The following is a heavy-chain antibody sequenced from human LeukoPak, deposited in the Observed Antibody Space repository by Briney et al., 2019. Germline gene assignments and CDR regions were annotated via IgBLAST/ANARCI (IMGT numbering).Heavy chain of an antibody. CDR3: ARGYSSSWYVTGGPDY. D-gene: IGHD6-13*01. CDR1: GYTFTGYY. V-gene: IGHV1-2*02. J-gene: IGHJ4*02. CDR2: INPNSGGT. Sequence: GAPVKVPCKASGYTFTGYYMHWVRQAPGQGLEWMGWINPNSGGTNYAQKFQGRVTMTRDTSISTAYMELSRLRSDDTAVYYCARGYSSSWYVTGGPDYWGQGTLVTVSS.